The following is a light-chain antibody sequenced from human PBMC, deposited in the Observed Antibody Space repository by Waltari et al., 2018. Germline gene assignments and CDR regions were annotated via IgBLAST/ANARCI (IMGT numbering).Light chain of an antibody. CDR2: GAS. CDR3: QQYNSYSPT. V-gene: IGKV1-5*03. CDR1: QSITTS. J-gene: IGKJ2*01. Sequence: DIQMTQSPSTLSASVVDTVIISCRASQSITTSLAWYQQKPGKAPDVLIYGASNLESGVPSRFSGSGSGTEFTLTISSLQPDDFATYYCQQYNSYSPTFGQGTKLEIK.